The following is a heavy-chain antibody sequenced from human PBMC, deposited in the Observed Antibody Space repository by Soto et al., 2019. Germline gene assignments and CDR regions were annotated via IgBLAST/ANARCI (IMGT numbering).Heavy chain of an antibody. CDR1: GFTFSNYA. CDR2: LSDGGGST. D-gene: IGHD1-20*01. J-gene: IGHJ4*02. CDR3: ARDLRGITGTGDY. Sequence: EVQLLESGGGLVQPGGSLRLSCAASGFTFSNYAMSWVRQAPGKGLEWVSGLSDGGGSTFYADSVKGRFTISRDNAKNTLYLQMNSLRADDTAVYYCARDLRGITGTGDYWGQGTLVTVSS. V-gene: IGHV3-23*01.